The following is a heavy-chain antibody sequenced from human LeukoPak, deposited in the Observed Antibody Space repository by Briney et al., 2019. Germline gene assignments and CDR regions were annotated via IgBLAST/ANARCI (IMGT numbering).Heavy chain of an antibody. CDR2: IGGSGDNT. Sequence: GGSLRLSCAASGFSFSSYTMNWVRQTPGKGLEWVSGIGGSGDNTYYAHSVKGRFTISRDNSKNTLYLQMNSLRVEDTAVYYCAKRRYYDSSGYLYWFFDLWGRGTLVTVSS. V-gene: IGHV3-23*01. CDR1: GFSFSSYT. CDR3: AKRRYYDSSGYLYWFFDL. J-gene: IGHJ2*01. D-gene: IGHD3-22*01.